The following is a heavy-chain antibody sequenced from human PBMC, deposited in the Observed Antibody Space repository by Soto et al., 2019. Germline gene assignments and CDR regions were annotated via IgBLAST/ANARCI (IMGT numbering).Heavy chain of an antibody. J-gene: IGHJ3*02. Sequence: QVQLQESGPGLVKPSQTLSLTCTVSGGSISSGDYYWSWIRQPPGKGLEWIGYIYYSGRTYYHPSLKSRVTISVDTSKNQFSLKLSAVTAADTAVYYCARERPGSSGYYPSGDAFDIWGQGTMVTVSS. CDR1: GGSISSGDYY. V-gene: IGHV4-30-4*01. D-gene: IGHD3-22*01. CDR2: IYYSGRT. CDR3: ARERPGSSGYYPSGDAFDI.